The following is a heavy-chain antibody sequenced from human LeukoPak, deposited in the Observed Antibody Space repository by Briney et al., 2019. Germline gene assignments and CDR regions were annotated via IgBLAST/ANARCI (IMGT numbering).Heavy chain of an antibody. Sequence: PGRSLRLSCAASGFTFSSYAMHWVRQAPGKGLEWVAVISYDGSNKYYADSVKGRFTISRDNSKNTLYLQMNSLRAEDTAVYYCARNPRGLRYFDWLLYPPDYWGQGTLVTVSS. CDR3: ARNPRGLRYFDWLLYPPDY. D-gene: IGHD3-9*01. CDR1: GFTFSSYA. V-gene: IGHV3-30-3*01. CDR2: ISYDGSNK. J-gene: IGHJ4*02.